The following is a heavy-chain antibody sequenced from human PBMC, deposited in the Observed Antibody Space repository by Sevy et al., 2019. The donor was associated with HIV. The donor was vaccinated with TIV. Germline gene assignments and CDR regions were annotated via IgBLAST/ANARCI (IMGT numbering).Heavy chain of an antibody. CDR3: ARTTTAFDY. D-gene: IGHD4-17*01. CDR1: GGSISSYY. CDR2: IYYSGST. V-gene: IGHV4-59*01. J-gene: IGHJ4*02. Sequence: SEILSLTCTVSGGSISSYYWSWIRQPPGKGLEWIGYIYYSGSTNYNPSLKSRVTISVDTSKNQFSLKLSSVTAADTAVYYCARTTTAFDYWGQGTLVTVSS.